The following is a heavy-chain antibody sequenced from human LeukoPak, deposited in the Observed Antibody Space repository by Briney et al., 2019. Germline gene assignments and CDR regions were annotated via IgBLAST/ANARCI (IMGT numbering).Heavy chain of an antibody. CDR1: GFTFSSYA. CDR3: AKDLEGAIYYFDY. D-gene: IGHD1-26*01. CDR2: ISGPGGST. V-gene: IGHV3-23*01. J-gene: IGHJ4*02. Sequence: GGSLRLSCAASGFTFSSYAIHWVSQAPGKGLDWVSTISGPGGSTYYADSVKGRFTISRDNSKNTVYLQMNSLRAEDTALYYCAKDLEGAIYYFDYWGQGTLVTVSS.